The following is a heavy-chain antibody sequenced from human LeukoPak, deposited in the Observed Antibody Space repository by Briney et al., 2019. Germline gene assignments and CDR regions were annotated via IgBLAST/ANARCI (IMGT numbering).Heavy chain of an antibody. J-gene: IGHJ5*02. CDR3: AKASGYSSNTGYH. CDR2: ISGSGGNT. V-gene: IGHV3-23*01. Sequence: PGGSLRLSCAASGFTFSSFAMSWVRQAPGKGLEWVSGISGSGGNTYYADSVKGRFSISRDNSKNTLYLQMNSLRAEDTAVYYCAKASGYSSNTGYHWGQGTLVTVSS. D-gene: IGHD6-13*01. CDR1: GFTFSSFA.